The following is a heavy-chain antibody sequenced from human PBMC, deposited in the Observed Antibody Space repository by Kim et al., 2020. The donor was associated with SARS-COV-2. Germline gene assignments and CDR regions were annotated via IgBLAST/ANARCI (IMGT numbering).Heavy chain of an antibody. D-gene: IGHD3-3*01. CDR3: ARGAFGAYYDFWSGLDPGYYGMDV. CDR2: IWYDGSNK. Sequence: GGSLRLSCAASGFTFSSYGMHWVRQAPGKGLEWVAVIWYDGSNKYYADSVKGRFTISRDNSKNTLYLQMNSLRAEDTAVYYCARGAFGAYYDFWSGLDPGYYGMDVWGQGTTATVSS. J-gene: IGHJ6*02. CDR1: GFTFSSYG. V-gene: IGHV3-33*01.